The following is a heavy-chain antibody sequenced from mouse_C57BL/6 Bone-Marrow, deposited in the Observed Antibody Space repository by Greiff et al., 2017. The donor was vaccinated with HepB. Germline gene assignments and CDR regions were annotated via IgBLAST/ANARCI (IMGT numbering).Heavy chain of an antibody. CDR2: IYPRSGNT. J-gene: IGHJ4*01. V-gene: IGHV1-81*01. Sequence: QVQLKESGAELARPGASVKLSCKASGYTFTSYGISWVKQRTGQGLEWIGEIYPRSGNTYHNEKFKGKATLTADKSSSTAYMELRSLTSEDSAVYFCARKSITTVVEDYYAMDYWGQGTSVTVSS. CDR3: ARKSITTVVEDYYAMDY. D-gene: IGHD1-1*01. CDR1: GYTFTSYG.